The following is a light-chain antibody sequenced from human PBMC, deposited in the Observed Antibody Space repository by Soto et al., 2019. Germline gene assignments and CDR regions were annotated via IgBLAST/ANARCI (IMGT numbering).Light chain of an antibody. V-gene: IGLV2-11*01. CDR2: DVS. CDR3: CSYAGSYR. Sequence: QSALTQPRSVSGSPGQSVTISCTGTSSDVGGYNYVSWYQQHPGKAPKLMIYDVSKRPSGVPDRFSGSKSGNTASPTISGLQAEDEADYYCCSYAGSYRFGGGTKVTVL. J-gene: IGLJ2*01. CDR1: SSDVGGYNY.